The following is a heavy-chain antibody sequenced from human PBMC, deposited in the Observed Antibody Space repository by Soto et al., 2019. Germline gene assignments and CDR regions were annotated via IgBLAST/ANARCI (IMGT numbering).Heavy chain of an antibody. Sequence: ASVKVSCKASGYTFTSYGISWVRQAPGQGLEWMGWVSAYNGNTNYAQKLQGRVTMTTDTSTSTAYMELRSLRSDDTAVYYCARDRVNSAAGDIGVWGQGTTVTVSS. D-gene: IGHD6-13*01. CDR3: ARDRVNSAAGDIGV. CDR2: VSAYNGNT. V-gene: IGHV1-18*01. J-gene: IGHJ6*02. CDR1: GYTFTSYG.